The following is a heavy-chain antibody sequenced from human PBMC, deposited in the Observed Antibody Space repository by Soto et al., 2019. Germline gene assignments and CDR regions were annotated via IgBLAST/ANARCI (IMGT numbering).Heavy chain of an antibody. D-gene: IGHD1-26*01. CDR2: IIPIFGTA. J-gene: IGHJ3*02. Sequence: GSSVKVSCKASGGTFSIYAISCVRQAPGQGLEWMGGIIPIFGTANYAQKFQGRVTITADKSTSTAYMELSSLRSEDTAVYYCARGNNGIVGASDAFDIWGQGTMVTVSS. CDR3: ARGNNGIVGASDAFDI. V-gene: IGHV1-69*06. CDR1: GGTFSIYA.